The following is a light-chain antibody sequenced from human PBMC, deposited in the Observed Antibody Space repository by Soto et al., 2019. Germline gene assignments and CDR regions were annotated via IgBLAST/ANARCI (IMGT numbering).Light chain of an antibody. V-gene: IGLV2-8*01. CDR1: NSDVGGSNY. CDR3: SSNVGGTNQKL. CDR2: EVT. Sequence: QSVLTQPTSASGSSGQSVTISCTGTNSDVGGSNYISWYQQHPGKAPKLMIYEVTARPSGVPDRFSGSKYGNTDSLTVSGLRAEDEADYYCSSNVGGTNQKLFGGGTKLTVL. J-gene: IGLJ2*01.